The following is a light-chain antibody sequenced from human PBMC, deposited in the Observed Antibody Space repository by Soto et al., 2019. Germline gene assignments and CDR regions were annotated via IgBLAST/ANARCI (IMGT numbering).Light chain of an antibody. J-gene: IGKJ1*01. V-gene: IGKV3-20*01. CDR2: DAS. CDR1: QSVSGSY. Sequence: EIVLTQSPGTLSLSPGERATLSCRASQSVSGSYLAWYQQKPGQAPRLLIYDASSRATGIPDRFSGSGSGTDFTLTISRLEPEDFAVYSCQQYGSLPWTFGQGTKVDI. CDR3: QQYGSLPWT.